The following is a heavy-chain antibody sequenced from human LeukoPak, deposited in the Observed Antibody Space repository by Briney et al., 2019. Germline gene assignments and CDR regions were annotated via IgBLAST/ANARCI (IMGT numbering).Heavy chain of an antibody. V-gene: IGHV4-39*01. D-gene: IGHD2-2*01. J-gene: IGHJ3*02. Sequence: SETLSLTCTVSGDSLRKSTFYWVWIRQPPGKGLEWIGSIYYSGGADYNPSLQSRVTISVDTYKNQFSLKLSSETAADTAVYYCARGGDIVVVPAADAFDIWGQGTMVTVSS. CDR3: ARGGDIVVVPAADAFDI. CDR1: GDSLRKSTFY. CDR2: IYYSGGA.